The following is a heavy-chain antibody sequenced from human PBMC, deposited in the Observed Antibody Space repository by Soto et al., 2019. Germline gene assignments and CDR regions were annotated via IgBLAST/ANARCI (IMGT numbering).Heavy chain of an antibody. J-gene: IGHJ6*01. Sequence: GGSLRLSCASSVCTFDDFAMHCVRHSPGKGLEWVSGVDWNSGSTAYADSVKGRFTISRDNARNSLYLQMNSLRAEDTALYYCVKGLGSYEVQFGMEVWGQGTTVIVS. CDR3: VKGLGSYEVQFGMEV. CDR1: VCTFDDFA. V-gene: IGHV3-9*01. CDR2: VDWNSGST. D-gene: IGHD6-6*01.